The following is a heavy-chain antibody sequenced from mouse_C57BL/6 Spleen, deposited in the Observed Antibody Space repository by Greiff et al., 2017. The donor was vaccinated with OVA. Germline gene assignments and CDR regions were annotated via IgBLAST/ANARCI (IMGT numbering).Heavy chain of an antibody. J-gene: IGHJ2*01. D-gene: IGHD1-1*01. Sequence: VQLQQSGPELVKPGASVKISCKASGYAFSSSWMNWVKQRPGKGLEWIGRIYPGDGDTNYNGKFKGKATLTADKSSSTAYMQLSSLPSEDSAVYFCARSPTTVVGTFDYWGQGTTLTVSS. CDR1: GYAFSSSW. CDR2: IYPGDGDT. CDR3: ARSPTTVVGTFDY. V-gene: IGHV1-82*01.